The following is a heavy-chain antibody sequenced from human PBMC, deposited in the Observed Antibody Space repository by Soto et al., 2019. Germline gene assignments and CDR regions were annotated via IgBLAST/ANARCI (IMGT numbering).Heavy chain of an antibody. V-gene: IGHV4-34*01. CDR1: GGSFSGYY. D-gene: IGHD3-10*01. CDR2: INHSGST. Sequence: QVQLQQWGAGLLKPSETLSLTCAVYGGSFSGYYWSWIRQPPGKGLEWIGEINHSGSTNYNPSLKSRVTISVDTSKNQFSLKLSSVTAADTAVYYCARGNGSGSYYFHYYYYYMDVWGKGTTVTVSS. CDR3: ARGNGSGSYYFHYYYYYMDV. J-gene: IGHJ6*03.